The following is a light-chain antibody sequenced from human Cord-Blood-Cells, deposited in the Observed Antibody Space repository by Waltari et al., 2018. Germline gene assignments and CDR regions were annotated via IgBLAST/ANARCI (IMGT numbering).Light chain of an antibody. V-gene: IGLV2-14*01. CDR1: SSDVGGYNY. Sequence: QSALTQPASVSGSPGQSITISCTGPSSDVGGYNYVSWSQQHPGKAPKLMIYGVSKRPSGVSNRFSGAQAGNTSSPTSSGLQGEDEADYCGSSYTSSSTVVFGGGTKLTVL. CDR3: SSYTSSSTVV. CDR2: GVS. J-gene: IGLJ2*01.